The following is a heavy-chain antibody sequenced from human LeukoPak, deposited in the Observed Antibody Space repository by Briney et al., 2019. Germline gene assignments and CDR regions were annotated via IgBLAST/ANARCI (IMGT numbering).Heavy chain of an antibody. D-gene: IGHD2/OR15-2a*01. J-gene: IGHJ4*02. Sequence: GGSLRLSCEASGFTLSSYWMHWVRQAPGKGLVWVSRINSDGSSTSYADSVKGRFTISRDNTNTLYLQMNNLRAEDTAVYYCVSFYETYWGRGTLVTVSS. CDR2: INSDGSST. CDR3: VSFYETY. V-gene: IGHV3-74*01. CDR1: GFTLSSYW.